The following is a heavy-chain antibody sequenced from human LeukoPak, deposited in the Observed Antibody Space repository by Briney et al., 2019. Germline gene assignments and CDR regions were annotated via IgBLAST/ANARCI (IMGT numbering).Heavy chain of an antibody. CDR1: GYTFTGHY. CDR3: ARDQGTPGVPTAFDV. V-gene: IGHV1-2*02. CDR2: MDPKSGGT. D-gene: IGHD5-12*01. Sequence: ASVKVSCKASGYTFTGHYMHWVRQAPGQGLEWMGWMDPKSGGTNYAQNFQGRVTMTRDTSISTAYLELSSLRSDGTAVYYCARDQGTPGVPTAFDVWGQGTMVTVSS. J-gene: IGHJ3*01.